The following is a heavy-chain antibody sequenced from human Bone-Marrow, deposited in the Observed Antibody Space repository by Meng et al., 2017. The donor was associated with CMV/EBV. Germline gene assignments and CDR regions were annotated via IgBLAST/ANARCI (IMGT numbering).Heavy chain of an antibody. CDR3: ARAGWNYDFWSGYNYYYYGMDV. D-gene: IGHD3-3*01. CDR2: IYYSGST. J-gene: IGHJ6*02. CDR1: GGSISSYY. Sequence: SETLSLTCTVSGGSISSYYWSWIRQPPGKGLEWIGYIYYSGSTNYNPSLKSRVTISVDTSKNQFSLKLSSVTAADTAVYYCARAGWNYDFWSGYNYYYYGMDVWGQGTTVTVCS. V-gene: IGHV4-59*01.